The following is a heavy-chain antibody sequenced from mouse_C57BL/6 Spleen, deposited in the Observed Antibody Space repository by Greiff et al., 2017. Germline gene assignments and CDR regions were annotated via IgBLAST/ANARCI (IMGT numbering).Heavy chain of an antibody. CDR1: GYTFTDYN. CDR2: INPNNGGT. Sequence: EVQLHQSGPELVKPGASVKMSCKASGYTFTDYNMHWVKQSHGKSLAWIGYINPNNGGTSYNQKFKGKATLTVNKSSSTAYMELRSLTSEDSAVYYCAKRYGSSYWYFDVWGTGTTVTVSS. V-gene: IGHV1-22*01. D-gene: IGHD1-1*01. J-gene: IGHJ1*03. CDR3: AKRYGSSYWYFDV.